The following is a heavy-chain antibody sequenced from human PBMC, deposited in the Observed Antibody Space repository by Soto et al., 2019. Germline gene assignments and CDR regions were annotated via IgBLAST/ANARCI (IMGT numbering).Heavy chain of an antibody. D-gene: IGHD3-22*01. Sequence: QVQLVQSGAEVKKPGSSVKVSCKASGGTFSSYAISWVRQAPGQGLEWMGGIIPIFGTANYAQKFQGRDKITGNESTSTAYMELSSLRSEDTAVYYCAGLRGGDSSGYDTPDFDYWGQGTLVTVSS. CDR2: IIPIFGTA. CDR3: AGLRGGDSSGYDTPDFDY. CDR1: GGTFSSYA. J-gene: IGHJ4*02. V-gene: IGHV1-69*01.